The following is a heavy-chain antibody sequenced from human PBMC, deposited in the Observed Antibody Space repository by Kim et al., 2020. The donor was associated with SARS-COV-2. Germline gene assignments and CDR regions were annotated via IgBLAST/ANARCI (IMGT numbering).Heavy chain of an antibody. J-gene: IGHJ5*02. CDR3: AREIHGRVWGSYRYCSWFDP. D-gene: IGHD3-16*02. CDR2: ISYDGSNK. Sequence: GGSLRLSCAASGFTFSSYAMHWVRQAPGKGLEWVAVISYDGSNKYYADSVKGRFTISRDNSKNTLYLQMNSLRAEDTAVYYCAREIHGRVWGSYRYCSWFDPWGQGTLVTVSS. V-gene: IGHV3-30*04. CDR1: GFTFSSYA.